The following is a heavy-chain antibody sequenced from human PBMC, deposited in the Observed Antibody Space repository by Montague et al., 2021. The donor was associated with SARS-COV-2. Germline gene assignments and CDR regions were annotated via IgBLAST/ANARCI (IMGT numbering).Heavy chain of an antibody. Sequence: PALVKPTQTLTLTCTFSGFSLKTSGEGVSWIRQSPGKAPEWLALIYWSDDKNYSPSLKSRLTISKDTSKNQVVLSMTNMGPVDTATYYCAHPRAYCSDTTCYQNWNFDLWGRGTLVTVSS. CDR3: AHPRAYCSDTTCYQNWNFDL. CDR2: IYWSDDK. D-gene: IGHD2-2*01. CDR1: GFSLKTSGEG. V-gene: IGHV2-5*01. J-gene: IGHJ2*01.